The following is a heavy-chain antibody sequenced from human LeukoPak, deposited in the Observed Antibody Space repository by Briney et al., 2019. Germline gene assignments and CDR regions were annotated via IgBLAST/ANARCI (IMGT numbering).Heavy chain of an antibody. CDR2: INSDGSST. Sequence: GGSLRLSCAASGFTFSSYWMHWVRQAPGKGLVWVSRINSDGSSTSYADSVKGRFTISRDNSKNTLYLQMSSLRAEDTAVFYCVRRTANHFDYWGQGTLVTVSS. V-gene: IGHV3-74*01. J-gene: IGHJ4*02. CDR1: GFTFSSYW. CDR3: VRRTANHFDY. D-gene: IGHD2-21*02.